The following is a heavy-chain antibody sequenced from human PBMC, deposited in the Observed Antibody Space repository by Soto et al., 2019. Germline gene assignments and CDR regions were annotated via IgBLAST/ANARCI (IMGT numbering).Heavy chain of an antibody. Sequence: QVQLVQSGAEVKKPGASVKVSCKGSGYTFTDYFLHWVRQDPAQGLEWMGRINPNTGDTNYAQNFQGRVTMTRDTSVSTVYMDLSSLRSDDTAVYYCVRDGPHIPAVGDVWGQGTTVTVSS. CDR3: VRDGPHIPAVGDV. V-gene: IGHV1-2*06. CDR1: GYTFTDYF. J-gene: IGHJ6*02. CDR2: INPNTGDT. D-gene: IGHD6-13*01.